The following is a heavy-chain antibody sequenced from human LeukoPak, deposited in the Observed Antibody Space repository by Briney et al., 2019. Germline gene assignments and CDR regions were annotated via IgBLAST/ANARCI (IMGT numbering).Heavy chain of an antibody. D-gene: IGHD3-22*01. Sequence: SETLSLTCTVSGGSVSNDGYYWVWLRQPPGKGLEWIATIHYTGSTYYNPSLKSRVTISVDTSKNQFSLKLSSVTAADTAMYYCARYWGPYDNSGAYFDYWGQGTLVTVSS. CDR2: IHYTGST. V-gene: IGHV4-39*01. CDR1: GGSVSNDGYY. J-gene: IGHJ4*02. CDR3: ARYWGPYDNSGAYFDY.